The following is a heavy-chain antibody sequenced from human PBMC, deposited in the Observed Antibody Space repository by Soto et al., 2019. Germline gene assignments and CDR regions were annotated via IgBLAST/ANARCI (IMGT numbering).Heavy chain of an antibody. V-gene: IGHV3-48*02. D-gene: IGHD6-19*01. Sequence: EVHLVESGGGLVQPGGSLRLSCAASGFTFSTFSMNWVRQAPGRGLEWIAYFGGDSRPISYADSVKGRFTISRDNAKNSLYLQMDSLRDEDTSVYYCARDLGWAFDYWGQGTLVTVSS. CDR1: GFTFSTFS. J-gene: IGHJ4*02. CDR3: ARDLGWAFDY. CDR2: FGGDSRPI.